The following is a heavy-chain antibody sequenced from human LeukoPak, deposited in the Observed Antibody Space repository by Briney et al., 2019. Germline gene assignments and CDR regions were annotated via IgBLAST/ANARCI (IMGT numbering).Heavy chain of an antibody. D-gene: IGHD3-10*01. J-gene: IGHJ4*02. V-gene: IGHV3-66*01. CDR2: IYSGGNT. CDR3: ARGAITMVRGWEFDY. Sequence: PGGSLRLSCAASGFTVSSNYMSWVRQAPGKGLEWVSVIYSGGNTKYADSVKGRFTISRDNSKNTLYIQMNSPRAEDTAVYFCARGAITMVRGWEFDYWGQGTLVTVSS. CDR1: GFTVSSNY.